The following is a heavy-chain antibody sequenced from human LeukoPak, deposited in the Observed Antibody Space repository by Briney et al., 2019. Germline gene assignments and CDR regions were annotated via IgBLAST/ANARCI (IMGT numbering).Heavy chain of an antibody. CDR3: ARDYYASGTYDY. D-gene: IGHD3-10*01. J-gene: IGHJ4*02. V-gene: IGHV3-21*01. Sequence: GGSLRLSCAASGFTFSSYTMNWVRQAPGKGLEWVSSVDTTSNYIYYADSVKGRFTISRDNSKNSLYLQMNSLRAEDTAVYYCARDYYASGTYDYWGQGTLVTVSS. CDR1: GFTFSSYT. CDR2: VDTTSNYI.